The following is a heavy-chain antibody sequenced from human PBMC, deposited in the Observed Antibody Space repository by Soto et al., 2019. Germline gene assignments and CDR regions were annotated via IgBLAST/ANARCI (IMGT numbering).Heavy chain of an antibody. Sequence: QVQLVQSGAEEKKPGASVKVSCKAPAYNFNTYGITWVRQAPGQGLEWMGWISAYNGNTNYAKNRQGRFTMTTDTSTSTGYMELRSLRSDGTAVYFCVAGRGGPPLWGQGTTVTVSS. CDR1: AYNFNTYG. J-gene: IGHJ6*02. CDR3: VAGRGGPPL. D-gene: IGHD1-26*01. V-gene: IGHV1-18*01. CDR2: ISAYNGNT.